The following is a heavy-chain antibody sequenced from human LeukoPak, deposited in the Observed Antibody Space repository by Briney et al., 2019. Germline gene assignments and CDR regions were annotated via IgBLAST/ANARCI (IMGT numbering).Heavy chain of an antibody. D-gene: IGHD3-9*01. J-gene: IGHJ4*02. CDR3: ARVSDISVAAYFDY. V-gene: IGHV3-20*04. CDR1: GFTFSDFA. Sequence: GGSLRLSCAASGFTFSDFAMIWVRQPPGKGLEWVSTINWDGGSTGYADSGKGRFTISRDNAKNSLYLQMNSLRAEDTALYYCARVSDISVAAYFDYWGQGTLVTVSS. CDR2: INWDGGST.